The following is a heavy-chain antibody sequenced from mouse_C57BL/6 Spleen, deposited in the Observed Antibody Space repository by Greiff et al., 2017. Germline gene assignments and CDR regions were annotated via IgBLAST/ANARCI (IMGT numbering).Heavy chain of an antibody. CDR1: GYTFTDYY. J-gene: IGHJ2*01. D-gene: IGHD2-1*01. Sequence: VQLQQSGPELVKPGASVKISCKASGYTFTDYYMNWVKQSHGKSLEWIGDINPNNGGTSYNQKFKGKATLTVDKSSSTAYMELRSLTSEDSAVYYCARRVDYGNYEGGYYFDYWGQGTTLTVSS. CDR3: ARRVDYGNYEGGYYFDY. CDR2: INPNNGGT. V-gene: IGHV1-26*01.